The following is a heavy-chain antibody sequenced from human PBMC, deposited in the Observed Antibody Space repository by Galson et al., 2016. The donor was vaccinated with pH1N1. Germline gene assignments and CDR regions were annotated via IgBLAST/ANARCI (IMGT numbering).Heavy chain of an antibody. CDR3: ASPSPFYGSSGYYLHFRD. CDR2: IIPIFGTA. J-gene: IGHJ4*02. Sequence: SVKVSCKASGGTFRTYVISWVRQAPGQGPEWMGGIIPIFGTAKYAQKFQGRVTITADESTSTAYMELSSLRSEDTAVYYCASPSPFYGSSGYYLHFRDWGQGTLVTVSS. V-gene: IGHV1-69*13. CDR1: GGTFRTYV. D-gene: IGHD3-22*01.